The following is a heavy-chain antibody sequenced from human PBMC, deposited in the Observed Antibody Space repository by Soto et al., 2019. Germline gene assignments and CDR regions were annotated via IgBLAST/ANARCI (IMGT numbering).Heavy chain of an antibody. D-gene: IGHD1-1*01. CDR3: ARLVNGLPQKRYYYYYMDV. CDR2: IYYSGST. J-gene: IGHJ6*03. V-gene: IGHV4-59*08. CDR1: GGSISSYY. Sequence: ASETLSLTCTVSGGSISSYYWSWIRQPPGKGLEWIGYIYYSGSTNYNPSLKSRVTISVDTSKNQSSLKLSSVTAADTAVYYCARLVNGLPQKRYYYYYMDVWGKGTTVTVSS.